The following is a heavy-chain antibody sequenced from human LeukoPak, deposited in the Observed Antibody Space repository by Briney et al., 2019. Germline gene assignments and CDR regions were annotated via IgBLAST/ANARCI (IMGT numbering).Heavy chain of an antibody. Sequence: LPGGSLRLSCVASGFTFSSYVMSWVRQAPGKGLEWVSAISGSGGSTYYADSVKGRFTISRDNSKNTLYMQMNRLRAEDTAVYYCAKSPEGVRNYWGQGTLVTVSS. CDR1: GFTFSSYV. D-gene: IGHD2-2*01. CDR2: ISGSGGST. CDR3: AKSPEGVRNY. V-gene: IGHV3-23*01. J-gene: IGHJ4*02.